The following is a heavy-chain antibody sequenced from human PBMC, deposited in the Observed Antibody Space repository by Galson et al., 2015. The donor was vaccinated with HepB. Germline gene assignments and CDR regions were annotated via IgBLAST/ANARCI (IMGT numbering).Heavy chain of an antibody. J-gene: IGHJ4*02. V-gene: IGHV3-33*01. D-gene: IGHD6-19*01. CDR3: ARDQAPYSSGCFDS. CDR2: IWYDGSNK. CDR1: GFTFSSYG. Sequence: CAASGFTFSSYGMHWVRQAPGKGLEWVAVIWYDGSNKYYADSVKGRFTISRDNSKNTLYLQMNSLRPEDTAVYDCARDQAPYSSGCFDSWGQGTLVTVSS.